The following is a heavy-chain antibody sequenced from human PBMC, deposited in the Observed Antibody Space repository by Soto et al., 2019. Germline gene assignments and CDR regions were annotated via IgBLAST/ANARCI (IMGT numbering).Heavy chain of an antibody. Sequence: GGSLRLSCAASGFTFSNYAMQWVRQAPGKRLEYVSGISSDGDNTYYANSVKGRFTISRDNSKNTLYLQMGSLRDEDMAVYYCARDGRATNDYWGQGTLVTVSS. CDR3: ARDGRATNDY. V-gene: IGHV3-64*01. CDR1: GFTFSNYA. D-gene: IGHD1-26*01. J-gene: IGHJ4*02. CDR2: ISSDGDNT.